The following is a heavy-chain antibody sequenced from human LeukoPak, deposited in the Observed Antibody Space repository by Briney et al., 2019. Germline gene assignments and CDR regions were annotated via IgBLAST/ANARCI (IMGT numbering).Heavy chain of an antibody. J-gene: IGHJ4*02. D-gene: IGHD3-10*01. Sequence: PGGSLRLSCAASGFTFSIYVMSWVRQAPGKGLEWVGFIRSKAYGGTTENAASVKGRFTISRDDSKSIAYLQMNSLKTEGTAVYYCTGSFGELTFDYWGLGTLVTVSS. CDR3: TGSFGELTFDY. V-gene: IGHV3-49*04. CDR1: GFTFSIYV. CDR2: IRSKAYGGTT.